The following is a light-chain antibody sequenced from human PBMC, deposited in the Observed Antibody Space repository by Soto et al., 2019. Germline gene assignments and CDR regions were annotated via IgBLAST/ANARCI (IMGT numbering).Light chain of an antibody. CDR2: EVY. CDR1: RTDVGGVNH. CDR3: SSYTSISALDV. Sequence: LTQPASVSGSPGQSITISSTGTRTDVGGVNHVSWYQQHPGKAPKVIIYEVYNRPSVVSSRFSGSKSGNTASLTISGLQAEDEADYHCSSYTSISALDVFGTGTKVTVL. V-gene: IGLV2-14*01. J-gene: IGLJ1*01.